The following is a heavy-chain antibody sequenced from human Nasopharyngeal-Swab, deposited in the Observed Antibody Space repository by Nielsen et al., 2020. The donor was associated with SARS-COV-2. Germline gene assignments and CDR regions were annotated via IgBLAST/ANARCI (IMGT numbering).Heavy chain of an antibody. V-gene: IGHV1-46*01. D-gene: IGHD6-13*01. Sequence: ASVQVSCTASGYPFTSSYMHWVRQAPGQGLEWMGIINPSGGSTSYAQKFQGRVTMTRDTSTSTVYMELSSLRSEDTAVYYCARSIAAAVFDYWGQGTLVTVSS. CDR1: GYPFTSSY. J-gene: IGHJ4*02. CDR2: INPSGGST. CDR3: ARSIAAAVFDY.